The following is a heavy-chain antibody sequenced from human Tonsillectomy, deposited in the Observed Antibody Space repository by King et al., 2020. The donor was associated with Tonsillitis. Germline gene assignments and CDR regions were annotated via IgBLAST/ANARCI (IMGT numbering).Heavy chain of an antibody. V-gene: IGHV4-39*01. CDR1: GGSISSSSYY. CDR3: ARLPVDILTGYWFDP. Sequence: QLQESGPGLVKPSETLSLTCTVSGGSISSSSYYWGWIRQPPGKGLEWIGTIYYSGSTSYNPSLKSRVTISVDTSKKQFSLKLRSVTAADTAVYYCARLPVDILTGYWFDPWGQGTLVTVSS. J-gene: IGHJ5*02. CDR2: IYYSGST. D-gene: IGHD3-9*01.